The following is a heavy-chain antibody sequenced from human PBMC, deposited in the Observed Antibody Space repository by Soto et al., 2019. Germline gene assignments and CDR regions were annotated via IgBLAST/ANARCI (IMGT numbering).Heavy chain of an antibody. Sequence: SVKVSCKASGGTFSSYAMNWVRQAPGQGLEWMGGIIPIFGTANYAQRFQGRVTITADESTSTAYMALSSLRSEDTAVYYCARDSKEEYSSSSAGWYFDYWGQGTLVTVSS. CDR1: GGTFSSYA. D-gene: IGHD6-6*01. CDR2: IIPIFGTA. CDR3: ARDSKEEYSSSSAGWYFDY. J-gene: IGHJ4*02. V-gene: IGHV1-69*13.